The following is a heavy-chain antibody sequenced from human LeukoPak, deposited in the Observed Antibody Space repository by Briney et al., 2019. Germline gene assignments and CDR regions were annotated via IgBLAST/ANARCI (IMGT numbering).Heavy chain of an antibody. V-gene: IGHV3-7*01. Sequence: GGSLRLSCAASGFTFSDSYMTWIRQAPGKGLEWVANIKQDGSEKYYVDSVKGRFTISRDNAKNSLYLQMNSLRAEDAALYYCVTGSGRPYYFDYWGQGTLVTVSS. J-gene: IGHJ4*02. CDR2: IKQDGSEK. D-gene: IGHD3-10*01. CDR1: GFTFSDSY. CDR3: VTGSGRPYYFDY.